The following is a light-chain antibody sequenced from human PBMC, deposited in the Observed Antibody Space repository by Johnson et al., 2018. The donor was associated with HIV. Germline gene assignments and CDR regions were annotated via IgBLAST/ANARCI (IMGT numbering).Light chain of an antibody. J-gene: IGLJ1*01. CDR3: GTWDSSLSAGRV. CDR2: DNN. V-gene: IGLV1-51*01. Sequence: QSVLTQPPSVSAAPGQKVTISCSGSSSNIGNNYVSWYQQFPGTAPKLLIYDNNQRPSGIPDRFSGSKSGTSATLGITGLQTGDEADYYCGTWDSSLSAGRVLGTGTKVTVL. CDR1: SSNIGNNY.